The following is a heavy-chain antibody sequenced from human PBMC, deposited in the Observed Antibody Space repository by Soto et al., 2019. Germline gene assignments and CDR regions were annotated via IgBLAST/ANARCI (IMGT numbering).Heavy chain of an antibody. CDR1: GFTFSSYS. J-gene: IGHJ4*02. Sequence: RGSLRLSCAASGFTFSSYSMNWVRQAPGKGLEWVSSISSSSSYIYYADSVKGRFTISRDNAKNSLYLQMNSLRAEDTAVYYCARDGDSGSPRYFDYWGQGTLVTVSS. CDR3: ARDGDSGSPRYFDY. V-gene: IGHV3-21*01. D-gene: IGHD1-26*01. CDR2: ISSSSSYI.